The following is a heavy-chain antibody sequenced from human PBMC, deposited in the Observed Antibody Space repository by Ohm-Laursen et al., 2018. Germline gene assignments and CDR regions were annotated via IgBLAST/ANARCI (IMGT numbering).Heavy chain of an antibody. CDR2: ISGSGGGT. CDR3: ARGGSRGTMDV. V-gene: IGHV3-23*01. Sequence: SLRLSCAASEFTFSNYAMAWVRQAPGKGLEWVSGISGSGGGTYYADSVKGRFTISRDNSKNTLYLQMNSLRAEDTAVYYCARGGSRGTMDVWGQGTTVTVSS. D-gene: IGHD3-22*01. CDR1: EFTFSNYA. J-gene: IGHJ6*02.